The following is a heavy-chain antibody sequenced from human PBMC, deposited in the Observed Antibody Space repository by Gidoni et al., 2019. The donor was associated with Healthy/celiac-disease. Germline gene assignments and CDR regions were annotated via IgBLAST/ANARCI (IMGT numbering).Heavy chain of an antibody. CDR3: AMGYNWNDYLFDY. V-gene: IGHV3-23*01. Sequence: EVQLLASGGGLAQPGGSLRLSCAAAGFTVSSYAMSWVRQAPGKGLEWVSAISGSGGSTCYADSVKGRFTISRDNSKNTLYLQMNSLGAEDTAVYYCAMGYNWNDYLFDYWGQGTLVTVSS. CDR2: ISGSGGST. CDR1: GFTVSSYA. D-gene: IGHD1-1*01. J-gene: IGHJ4*02.